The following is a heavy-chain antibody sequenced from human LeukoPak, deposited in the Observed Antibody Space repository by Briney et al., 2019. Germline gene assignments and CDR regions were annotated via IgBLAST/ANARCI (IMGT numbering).Heavy chain of an antibody. CDR1: GFTVSSNY. J-gene: IGHJ1*01. CDR3: ASGERIAAAVEYFQH. Sequence: GGSLRLSCAASGFTVSSNYMSWVRQAPGKGLDWVSVIYSGGDTYYADSVKGRFTISRDNSKNMLYLQMSSLRAEDTAVYYCASGERIAAAVEYFQHWGQGTLVAVSS. V-gene: IGHV3-66*01. D-gene: IGHD6-13*01. CDR2: IYSGGDT.